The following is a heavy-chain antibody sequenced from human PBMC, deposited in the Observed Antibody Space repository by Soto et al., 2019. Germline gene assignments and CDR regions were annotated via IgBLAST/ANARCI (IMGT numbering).Heavy chain of an antibody. D-gene: IGHD3-3*01. V-gene: IGHV1-3*01. Sequence: ASVKVSWKASGYTFTSYAMHWVRQAPGQRLEWMGWINAGNGNTKYSQKFQGRVTITRDTSASTAYMELSSLRSEDTAVYYCARAWDDFWSGYYIVYRGQGTLVIV. CDR3: ARAWDDFWSGYYIVY. CDR2: INAGNGNT. J-gene: IGHJ4*02. CDR1: GYTFTSYA.